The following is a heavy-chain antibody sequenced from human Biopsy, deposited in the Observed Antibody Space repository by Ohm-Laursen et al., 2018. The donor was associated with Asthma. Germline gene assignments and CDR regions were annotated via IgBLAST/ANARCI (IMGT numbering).Heavy chain of an antibody. CDR2: LSYDGSSI. CDR3: AREGVAGTHIED. V-gene: IGHV3-30-3*01. Sequence: SLRLSCAASRFTYEMHWVRQAPGKGLEGVAVLSYDGSSIYYADSVKGRFTISRDNSKNTLSLQMNSLTAEDTAVYYCAREGVAGTHIEDWGQGTLVTVSS. J-gene: IGHJ4*02. D-gene: IGHD2-15*01. CDR1: RFTYE.